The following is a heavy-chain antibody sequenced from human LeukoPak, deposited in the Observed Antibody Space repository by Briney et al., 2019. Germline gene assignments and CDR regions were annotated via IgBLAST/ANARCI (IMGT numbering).Heavy chain of an antibody. CDR1: RYTFTGYY. CDR2: INPNSGST. Sequence: ASVKVSHKASRYTFTGYYMHWVRQAPGQGLEGMGWINPNSGSTKYAQKLQGRGTMTRETSISTAYLELRRLRSDDTAVYYCARGTYYDSSGYAYWGQGALVTVSS. J-gene: IGHJ4*02. D-gene: IGHD3-22*01. V-gene: IGHV1-2*02. CDR3: ARGTYYDSSGYAY.